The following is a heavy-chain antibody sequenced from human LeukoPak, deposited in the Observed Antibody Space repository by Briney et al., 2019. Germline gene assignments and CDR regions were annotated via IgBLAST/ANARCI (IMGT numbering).Heavy chain of an antibody. CDR1: GGSISSSSYY. J-gene: IGHJ4*02. V-gene: IGHV4-39*07. CDR3: ASRPGIAAPEGFDY. D-gene: IGHD6-13*01. CDR2: INHSGST. Sequence: SETLSLTCTVSGGSISSSSYYWSWIRQPPGKGLEWIGEINHSGSTNYNPSLKSRVTISVDTSKNQFSLKLSSVTAADTAVYYCASRPGIAAPEGFDYWGQGTLVTVSS.